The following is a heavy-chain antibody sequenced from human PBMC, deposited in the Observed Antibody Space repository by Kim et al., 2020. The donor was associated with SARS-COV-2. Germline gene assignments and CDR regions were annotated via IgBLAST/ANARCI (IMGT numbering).Heavy chain of an antibody. Sequence: TIYAQKFQGRVTMTEDTSTDTAYMELSSLRSEDTAVYYCATDWFGLPFDYWGQGTLVTVSS. D-gene: IGHD3-16*01. CDR2: T. V-gene: IGHV1-24*01. CDR3: ATDWFGLPFDY. J-gene: IGHJ4*02.